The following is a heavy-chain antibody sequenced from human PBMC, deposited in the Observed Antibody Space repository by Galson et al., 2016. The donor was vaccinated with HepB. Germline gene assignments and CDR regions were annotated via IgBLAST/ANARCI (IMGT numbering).Heavy chain of an antibody. CDR3: ARDSLVAGTDY. CDR1: GGSISSYS. V-gene: IGHV4-59*01. CDR2: IYYSGST. Sequence: SETLSLTCTVSGGSISSYSWTWIRQPPGKGLEWIGYIYYSGSTNYNPSLKSRVTISVDTSKTQFSLKLSSVTAADTAVYYCARDSLVAGTDYWGQGTLVTVS. J-gene: IGHJ4*02. D-gene: IGHD6-19*01.